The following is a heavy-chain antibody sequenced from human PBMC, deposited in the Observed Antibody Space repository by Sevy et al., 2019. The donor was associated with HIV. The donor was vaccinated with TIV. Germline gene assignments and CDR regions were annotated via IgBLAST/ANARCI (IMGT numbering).Heavy chain of an antibody. J-gene: IGHJ6*02. CDR1: GYTFTSYG. CDR3: ARMVVPAAMGYYYYGMDV. CDR2: ISAYNGNT. V-gene: IGHV1-18*01. Sequence: ASVKVSCKASGYTFTSYGISWVRQAPGQGLEWVGWISAYNGNTNYAQKLQGRVTMTTDTSTSTAYMELRSLRSDDTAVYYCARMVVPAAMGYYYYGMDVWGQGTTVTVSS. D-gene: IGHD2-2*01.